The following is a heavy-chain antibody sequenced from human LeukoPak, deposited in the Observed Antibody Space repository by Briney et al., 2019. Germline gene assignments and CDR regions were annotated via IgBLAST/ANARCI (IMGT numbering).Heavy chain of an antibody. V-gene: IGHV4-59*08. D-gene: IGHD4/OR15-4a*01. CDR3: ARLGYHGYGDHNVFEI. CDR1: GGSITSYY. J-gene: IGHJ3*02. CDR2: IYFTGST. Sequence: SETLSLTCTVSGGSITSYYWSWIRQPPGKGLEWLSYIYFTGSTNYSPSLKSRVTMSVDTSKNHFYLNLSSVTAADTAVYYCARLGYHGYGDHNVFEIWGRGTMVTVAS.